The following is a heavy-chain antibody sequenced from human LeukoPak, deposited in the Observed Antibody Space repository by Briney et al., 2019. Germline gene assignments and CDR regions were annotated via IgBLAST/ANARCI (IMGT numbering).Heavy chain of an antibody. CDR1: GFTFDDYA. Sequence: GGSLRLSCAASGFTFDDYAMHWVRQAPGKGLEWVSGISWNSGSIGYADSVKGRFTISRDNAKNSLYLQMNSLRAEDTALYYCAKDILAVAGPHFDYWGQGTLVTVSS. J-gene: IGHJ4*02. V-gene: IGHV3-9*01. CDR3: AKDILAVAGPHFDY. CDR2: ISWNSGSI. D-gene: IGHD6-19*01.